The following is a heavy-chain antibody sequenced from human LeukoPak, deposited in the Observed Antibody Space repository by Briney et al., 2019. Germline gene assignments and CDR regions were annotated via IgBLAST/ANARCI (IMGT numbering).Heavy chain of an antibody. CDR3: ASAGYSSGWYGD. Sequence: SETLSLTCTVSGGSISSSSYYWGWIRQPPGKGLEWIGSIYYSGSTYYNPSLKSRVTISVDTSKNQFSLKLSSVTAADTAVYYCASAGYSSGWYGDWGHGTLVTVSS. CDR2: IYYSGST. D-gene: IGHD6-19*01. V-gene: IGHV4-39*01. CDR1: GGSISSSSYY. J-gene: IGHJ4*01.